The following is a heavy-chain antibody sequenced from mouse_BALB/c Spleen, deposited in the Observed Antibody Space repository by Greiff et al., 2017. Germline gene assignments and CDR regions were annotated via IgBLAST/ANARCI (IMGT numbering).Heavy chain of an antibody. J-gene: IGHJ3*01. CDR1: GFSLTSYG. CDR3: ARAEVDWFAY. V-gene: IGHV2-9*02. D-gene: IGHD6-1*01. Sequence: VKLMESGPGLVAPSQSLSITCTVSGFSLTSYGVHWVRQPPGKGLEWLGVIWAGGSTNYNSALMSRLSISKDNSKSQVFLKMNSLQTDDTAMYYCARAEVDWFAYWGQGTLVTVSA. CDR2: IWAGGST.